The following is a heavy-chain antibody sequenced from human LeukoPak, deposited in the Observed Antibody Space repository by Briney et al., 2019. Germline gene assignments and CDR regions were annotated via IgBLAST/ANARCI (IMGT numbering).Heavy chain of an antibody. V-gene: IGHV1-69*05. CDR1: GGTFSSYA. CDR2: IIPIFGTA. CDR3: ARGPPYYYDSSGYYSYFDY. D-gene: IGHD3-22*01. J-gene: IGHJ4*02. Sequence: GASVKISCKASGGTFSSYAISWVRQAPGQGLEWMGGIIPIFGTANYAQKFQGRVTITTDESTSTAYMELSSLRSEDTAVYYCARGPPYYYDSSGYYSYFDYWGQGTLVTVSS.